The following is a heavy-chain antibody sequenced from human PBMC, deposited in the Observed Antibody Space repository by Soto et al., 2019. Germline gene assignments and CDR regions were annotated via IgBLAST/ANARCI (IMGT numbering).Heavy chain of an antibody. CDR2: IVVISNTA. CDR1: GSTFNNFA. CDR3: ARAIKRWEVHYYFDY. V-gene: IGHV1-69*06. D-gene: IGHD1-26*01. Sequence: STVRVSCKVSGSTFNNFAFRWVRQAPGHGPEWMGGIVVISNTADYSRRFQDRVTITADTSTCTLYMELGGLTFEDTAVYYCARAIKRWEVHYYFDYWGQGTLVTVSS. J-gene: IGHJ4*02.